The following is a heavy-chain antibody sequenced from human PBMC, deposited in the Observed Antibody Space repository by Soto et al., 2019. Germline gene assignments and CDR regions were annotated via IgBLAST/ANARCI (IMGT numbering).Heavy chain of an antibody. V-gene: IGHV4-38-2*01. D-gene: IGHD3-22*01. CDR1: GGSCSGYY. CDR2: IYHSGST. CDR3: ARVGTMIVVVINAFDI. Sequence: SEAVSLTCAVYGGSCSGYYWGWIRQPPGKGLEWIGSIYHSGSTYYNPSLKSRVTISVDTSKNQFSLKLSSVTAADTAVYYCARVGTMIVVVINAFDIWGQGTMVTVSS. J-gene: IGHJ3*02.